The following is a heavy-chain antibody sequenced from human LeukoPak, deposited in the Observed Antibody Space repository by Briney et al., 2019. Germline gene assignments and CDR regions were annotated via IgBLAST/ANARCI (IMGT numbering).Heavy chain of an antibody. CDR1: GYTFTSYD. D-gene: IGHD6-13*01. Sequence: ASVKVSCKASGYTFTSYDINWVRQATGQGLEWMGWMNPNSGNTGYAQKFQGRVTMTRNTSISTAYMELSSLRSEDTAVYCCARVTMSSSWYLGYWGQGTLVTVSS. J-gene: IGHJ4*02. CDR2: MNPNSGNT. CDR3: ARVTMSSSWYLGY. V-gene: IGHV1-8*01.